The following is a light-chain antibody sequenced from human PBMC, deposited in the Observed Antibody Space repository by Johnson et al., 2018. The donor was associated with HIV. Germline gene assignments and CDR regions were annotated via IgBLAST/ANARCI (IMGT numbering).Light chain of an antibody. V-gene: IGLV1-51*01. CDR2: DNN. J-gene: IGLJ1*01. Sequence: QSVLTQPPSVSAAPGQKVTISCSGSSSNIGNNYVSWYQQHPGTAPKLLIYDNNKRPSGIPDRFSGSKSGTSATLGITGLQTGDEADYYCGTWDSSLSAEVFGTGTKVTVL. CDR3: GTWDSSLSAEV. CDR1: SSNIGNNY.